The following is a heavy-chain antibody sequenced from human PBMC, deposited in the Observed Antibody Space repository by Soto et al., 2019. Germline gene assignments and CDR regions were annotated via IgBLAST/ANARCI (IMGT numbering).Heavy chain of an antibody. CDR3: ARGGASSKWFAP. D-gene: IGHD2-15*01. CDR1: GDFIIYYS. V-gene: IGHV4-4*07. CDR2: VYSTGAT. J-gene: IGHJ5*02. Sequence: SETLSLTCTVSGDFIIYYSWAWIRQSAGKGLEWIGRVYSTGATSYNPSLASRVTISADTYKSQFSLNLRSVTAADTAVYYCARGGASSKWFAPWGQGTLVTVSS.